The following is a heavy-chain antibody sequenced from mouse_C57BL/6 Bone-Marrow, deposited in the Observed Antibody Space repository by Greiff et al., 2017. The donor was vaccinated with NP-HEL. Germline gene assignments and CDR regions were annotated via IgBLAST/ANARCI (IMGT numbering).Heavy chain of an antibody. CDR1: GYTFTSYW. CDR3: ARGAQAKDYAMDY. D-gene: IGHD3-2*02. J-gene: IGHJ4*01. V-gene: IGHV1-64*01. Sequence: QVQLQQPGAELVKPGASVKLSCKASGYTFTSYWMHWVKQRPGQGLEWIGMIHPNSGSTNYNEKFKSKATLTVDKSSSTAYMQLSSLTSEDSAVYYCARGAQAKDYAMDYWGQGTSVTVSS. CDR2: IHPNSGST.